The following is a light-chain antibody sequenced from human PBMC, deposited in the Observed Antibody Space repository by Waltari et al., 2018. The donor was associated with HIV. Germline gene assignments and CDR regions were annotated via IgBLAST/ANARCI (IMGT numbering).Light chain of an antibody. V-gene: IGKV3-15*01. Sequence: EIVMTQSPATLSVSPVERVTLSCRASQTIISNLAWYQQKPGQAPRLLIYGASARAAGVPARFTGSGSGTEFTLTISSLQSEDFAVYYCQQYNYWPPYTFGQGTKLEIK. J-gene: IGKJ2*01. CDR3: QQYNYWPPYT. CDR1: QTIISN. CDR2: GAS.